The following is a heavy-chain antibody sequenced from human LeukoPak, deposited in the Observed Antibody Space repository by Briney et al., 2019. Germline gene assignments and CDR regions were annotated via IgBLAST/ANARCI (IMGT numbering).Heavy chain of an antibody. CDR3: ARSINYDYVWGSYPAITLDY. Sequence: ASVKVSCKASGYTFTSYDINWVRQATGQGLEWMGWMNPNSGNTGYAQKFQGRVTITRNTSISTAYMELSSLRSEDTAVYYCARSINYDYVWGSYPAITLDYWGQGTLVTVSS. D-gene: IGHD3-16*02. J-gene: IGHJ4*02. CDR1: GYTFTSYD. V-gene: IGHV1-8*03. CDR2: MNPNSGNT.